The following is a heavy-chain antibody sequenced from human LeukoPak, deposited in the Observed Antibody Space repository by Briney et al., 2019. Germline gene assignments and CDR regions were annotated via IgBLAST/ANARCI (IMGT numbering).Heavy chain of an antibody. J-gene: IGHJ4*02. CDR2: IYYSGST. D-gene: IGHD6-19*01. CDR1: GGSISSYY. V-gene: IGHV4-59*01. Sequence: SETLSLTCTVSGGSISSYYWSWIRQPPGKGLEWIGYIYYSGSTNYNPSLKSRVTISVDTSKNQFSLELSSVTAADTAVYYCARDSTVAGYYFDYWGQGTLVTVSS. CDR3: ARDSTVAGYYFDY.